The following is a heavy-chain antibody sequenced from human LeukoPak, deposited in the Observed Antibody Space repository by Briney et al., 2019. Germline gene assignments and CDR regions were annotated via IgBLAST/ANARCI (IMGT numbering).Heavy chain of an antibody. CDR3: ARVRVAATGLD. CDR1: GFTFSSYS. Sequence: GGSLRLSCAASGFTFSSYSMNWVRQAPGKGLEWVSYISSSSSTIYYADSVKGRFTISRDNAKNSLYLQMNSLRAEDTAVYYCARVRVAATGLDWGQGTLVTVSS. D-gene: IGHD6-13*01. J-gene: IGHJ4*02. CDR2: ISSSSSTI. V-gene: IGHV3-48*01.